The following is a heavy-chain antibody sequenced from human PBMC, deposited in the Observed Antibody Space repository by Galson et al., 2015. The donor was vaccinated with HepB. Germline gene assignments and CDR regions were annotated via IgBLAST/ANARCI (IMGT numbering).Heavy chain of an antibody. V-gene: IGHV3-30-3*01. CDR1: GFTFSSYA. CDR2: ISYDGSNK. Sequence: SLRLSCAASGFTFSSYAMHWVRQAPGKGLEWVAVISYDGSNKYYADSVKGRFTISRDNSKNTLYLQMNSLRAEDTAVYYCARDREGYGGKGAPPSGPLDYWGQGTLVTVSS. D-gene: IGHD4-23*01. CDR3: ARDREGYGGKGAPPSGPLDY. J-gene: IGHJ4*02.